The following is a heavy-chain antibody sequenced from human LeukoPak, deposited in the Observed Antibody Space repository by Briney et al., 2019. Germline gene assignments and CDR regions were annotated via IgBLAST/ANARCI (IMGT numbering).Heavy chain of an antibody. V-gene: IGHV3-30*03. CDR2: ISYDGSNK. D-gene: IGHD2-15*01. J-gene: IGHJ4*02. Sequence: GGSLRLSCAASGFTFSTYGMHWVRQAPGKGLEWVAVISYDGSNKYYADSVKGRFTISRDNSKNTLYLQMNSLRAEDTAVYYCAHIVVVVAATNDYWGQGTLVTVSS. CDR3: AHIVVVVAATNDY. CDR1: GFTFSTYG.